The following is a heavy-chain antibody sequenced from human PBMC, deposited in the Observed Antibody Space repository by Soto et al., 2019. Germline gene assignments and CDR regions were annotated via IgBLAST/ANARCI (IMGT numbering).Heavy chain of an antibody. CDR2: IYHSGST. CDR1: GYSISSGYY. CDR3: AGGYSYGLGGSYFDY. D-gene: IGHD5-18*01. Sequence: SETLSLTCAVSGYSISSGYYWGWIRQPPGKGLEWIWSIYHSGSTYYNPSLKSRVTISVDTSKNQFSLKLSSVTAADTAVYYCAGGYSYGLGGSYFDYWGQGTLVTVSS. J-gene: IGHJ4*02. V-gene: IGHV4-38-2*01.